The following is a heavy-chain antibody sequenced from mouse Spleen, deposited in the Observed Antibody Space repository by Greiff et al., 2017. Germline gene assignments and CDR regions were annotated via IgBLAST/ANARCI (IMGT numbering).Heavy chain of an antibody. CDR3: ARDGKRYFDV. V-gene: IGHV7-3*02. D-gene: IGHD2-1*01. CDR1: GFTFTDYY. Sequence: EVQLQESGGGLVQPGGSLRLSCETSGFTFTDYYMSWVRQPPGKALEWLGFIRNKANGYTTEYSASVKGRFTISRDNSQSILYLQMNTLRAEDSATYYCARDGKRYFDVWGAGTTVTVSS. J-gene: IGHJ1*01. CDR2: IRNKANGYTT.